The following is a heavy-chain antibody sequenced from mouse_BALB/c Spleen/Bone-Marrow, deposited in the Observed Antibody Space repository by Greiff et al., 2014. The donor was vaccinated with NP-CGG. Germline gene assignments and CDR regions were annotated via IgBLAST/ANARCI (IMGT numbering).Heavy chain of an antibody. CDR1: GFTFSSFG. CDR2: ISNGSSTI. Sequence: DVMLVESGGGLVQPGGSRKLSCAASGFTFSSFGMHWVRQAPEKGLEWVAYISNGSSTIYYADTVKGRFTISRGNPKNTLFLQMTSLRSEDTAMYYCARKGAMITHYYAMDYWGQGTSVTVSS. CDR3: ARKGAMITHYYAMDY. D-gene: IGHD2-4*01. V-gene: IGHV5-17*02. J-gene: IGHJ4*01.